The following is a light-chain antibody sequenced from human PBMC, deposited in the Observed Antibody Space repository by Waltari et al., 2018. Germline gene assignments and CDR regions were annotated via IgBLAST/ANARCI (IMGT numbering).Light chain of an antibody. CDR1: QSISLY. CDR3: QQSYKIPHS. Sequence: DIQMTQSPSSLSASVGDRVTITCRASQSISLYLNWYHQKLGKAPKLLIYAANSLQSGVPSRISGSGSVTDFTLNISSLQPEDFGTYYCQQSYKIPHSFGQGTKVDVK. V-gene: IGKV1-39*01. J-gene: IGKJ2*03. CDR2: AAN.